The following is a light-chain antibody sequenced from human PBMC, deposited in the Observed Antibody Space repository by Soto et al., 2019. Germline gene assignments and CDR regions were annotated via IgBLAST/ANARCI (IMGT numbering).Light chain of an antibody. CDR1: QDISNH. J-gene: IGKJ5*01. Sequence: DLQMTQSPFSLTASVGDRVTITCRASQDISNHLAWFQQKPGKAPKALIYAASSLVSGVPSKFSGSGSGTDFTLTIYSLQPEDFATYYCQQYNHYPVTFGQGTRLEIK. CDR3: QQYNHYPVT. V-gene: IGKV1-16*02. CDR2: AAS.